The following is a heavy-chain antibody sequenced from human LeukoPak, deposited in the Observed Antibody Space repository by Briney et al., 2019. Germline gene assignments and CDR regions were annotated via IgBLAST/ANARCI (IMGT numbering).Heavy chain of an antibody. J-gene: IGHJ3*02. CDR3: ARRMGNYYDSSGYATLDAFDI. V-gene: IGHV5-10-1*01. CDR1: GYSFANYW. CDR2: IDPTDSYT. Sequence: GESLKISCKGSGYSFANYWIGWVRQMPGKGLEWMGRIDPTDSYTNYSPSFQGHVTMSADKSISTAYLQWSSLKASDTAIYYCARRMGNYYDSSGYATLDAFDIWGQGTMVTVSS. D-gene: IGHD3-22*01.